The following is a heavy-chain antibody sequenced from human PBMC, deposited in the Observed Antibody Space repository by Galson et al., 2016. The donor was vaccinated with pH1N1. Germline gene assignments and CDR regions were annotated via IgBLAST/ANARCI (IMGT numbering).Heavy chain of an antibody. V-gene: IGHV3-48*03. CDR3: ARNSIFGVVIKMYGMDV. D-gene: IGHD3-3*01. Sequence: SLRLSCAASGFTFSSYEMNWVRQAPGKGLEWVSYISSSGSTIYYADSVKGRFTISRDNAKNSLDLQMNSLRAEDTAVYYCARNSIFGVVIKMYGMDVWGQGTMVTVSS. CDR2: ISSSGSTI. CDR1: GFTFSSYE. J-gene: IGHJ6*02.